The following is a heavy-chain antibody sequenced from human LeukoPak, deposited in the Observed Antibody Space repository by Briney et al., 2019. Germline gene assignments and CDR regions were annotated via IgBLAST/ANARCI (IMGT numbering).Heavy chain of an antibody. CDR3: ARVTEYYDFWSGSQNWFDP. CDR1: GGSFSGYY. CDR2: INHSGST. D-gene: IGHD3-3*01. V-gene: IGHV4-34*01. Sequence: SETLSLTCAVYGGSFSGYYWSWIRQPPAKGLEWIGEINHSGSTNYNPSLKSRVTISVDTSKNQFSLKLSSVTAADTAVYYCARVTEYYDFWSGSQNWFDPWGQGTLVTVSS. J-gene: IGHJ5*02.